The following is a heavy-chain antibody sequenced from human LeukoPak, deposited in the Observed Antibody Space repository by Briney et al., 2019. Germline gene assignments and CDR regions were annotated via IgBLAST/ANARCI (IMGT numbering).Heavy chain of an antibody. CDR2: ISYDGSKK. V-gene: IGHV3-30-3*01. J-gene: IGHJ6*02. Sequence: QPGRSLRLSCAASGFTFSNYVMYWVRQTPGKGLEWVAVISYDGSKKYHADSVQGRFTISRDNSKNTVFLQMNSLRTGDTAVYYCAREGVVVVGAIPIPNGLDVWGQGTTVTVSS. CDR3: AREGVVVVGAIPIPNGLDV. CDR1: GFTFSNYV. D-gene: IGHD2-15*01.